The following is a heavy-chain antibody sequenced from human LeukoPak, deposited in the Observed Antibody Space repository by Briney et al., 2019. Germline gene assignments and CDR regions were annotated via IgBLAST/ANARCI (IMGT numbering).Heavy chain of an antibody. CDR2: IRYDGSNK. D-gene: IGHD5-24*01. V-gene: IGHV3-30*02. CDR1: GFTFSSYG. Sequence: GGSLRLSCAASGFTFSSYGMHWVRQAPGKGLEWVAFIRYDGSNKYYADSVKGRFTISRDNSKNTLYLQMNSLRAEDTAVYYCAKDFPVRDCNWFDPWGQGTLVTVSS. CDR3: AKDFPVRDCNWFDP. J-gene: IGHJ5*02.